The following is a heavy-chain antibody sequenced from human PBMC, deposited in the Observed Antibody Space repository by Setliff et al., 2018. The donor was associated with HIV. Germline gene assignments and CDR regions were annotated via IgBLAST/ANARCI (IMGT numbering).Heavy chain of an antibody. D-gene: IGHD4-4*01. J-gene: IGHJ6*02. CDR2: ISSSGSTI. CDR1: GFTFSSYE. Sequence: PGESLKISCAASGFTFSSYEMNWVRQAPGKGLEWVSYISSSGSTIYYADSVKGRFTISRDNAKNSLYLQMNSLRAEDTAVYYCAREGFTVTYLERGRYYYYGMDVWGQGTTVTVSS. V-gene: IGHV3-48*03. CDR3: AREGFTVTYLERGRYYYYGMDV.